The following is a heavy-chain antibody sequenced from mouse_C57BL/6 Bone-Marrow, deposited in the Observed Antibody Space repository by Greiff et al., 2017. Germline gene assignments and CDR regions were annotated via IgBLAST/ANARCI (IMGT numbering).Heavy chain of an antibody. CDR3: APNWDAVFDD. CDR1: GYTFTDYY. Sequence: EVKLLESGPVLVKPGASVKMSCKASGYTFTDYYMNWVKQSHGKSLEWIGVINPYNGGTSYNQKFKGKATLTVDKSSSTAYMELNSLTSEDSAVYDCAPNWDAVFDDWGQGTTLTVSS. V-gene: IGHV1-19*01. J-gene: IGHJ2*01. CDR2: INPYNGGT. D-gene: IGHD4-1*01.